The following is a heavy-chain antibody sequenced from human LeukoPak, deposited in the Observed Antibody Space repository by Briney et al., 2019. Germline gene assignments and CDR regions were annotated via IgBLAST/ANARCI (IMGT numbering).Heavy chain of an antibody. Sequence: GGSLRLSCATSGFTFSSYGMHWVRQAPGKGLEWVAFIRYDGSNKYYADSVKGRFTISRDNSKNTLYLQMNSLRAEDTAVYYCAKVVRYGSGSYYYNWFDPWGQGTLVTVSS. CDR3: AKVVRYGSGSYYYNWFDP. D-gene: IGHD3-10*01. CDR2: IRYDGSNK. CDR1: GFTFSSYG. V-gene: IGHV3-30*02. J-gene: IGHJ5*02.